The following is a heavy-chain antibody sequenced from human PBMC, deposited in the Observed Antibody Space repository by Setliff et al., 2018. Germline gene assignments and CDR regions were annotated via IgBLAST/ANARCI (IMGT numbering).Heavy chain of an antibody. Sequence: ASVKVSCKASGSTFTSYYTHWVRQAPGQGLEWLGRIDPNSGGTDYAQRFQGRVTMSGDTSISTAYMELSGLRSDDTAIYYCARDTEEIRGDYGAFNIWGQGPMVTVSS. CDR3: ARDTEEIRGDYGAFNI. CDR1: GSTFTSYY. J-gene: IGHJ3*02. D-gene: IGHD4-17*01. CDR2: IDPNSGGT. V-gene: IGHV1-2*06.